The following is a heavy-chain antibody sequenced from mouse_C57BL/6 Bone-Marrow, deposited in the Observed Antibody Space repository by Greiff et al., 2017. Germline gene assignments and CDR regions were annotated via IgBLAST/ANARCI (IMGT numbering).Heavy chain of an antibody. CDR2: IDPANGNT. J-gene: IGHJ4*01. V-gene: IGHV14-3*01. CDR3: ARSDGYLFYAMDY. CDR1: GFNIKNTY. Sequence: VQLQQSVAELVRPGASVKLSCTASGFNIKNTYMPWVKQRPEQGLEWIGRIDPANGNTKYAPKFQGKATITADTSSNTAYLQLSSLTSEDTAIYYCARSDGYLFYAMDYWGQGTSVTVSS. D-gene: IGHD2-3*01.